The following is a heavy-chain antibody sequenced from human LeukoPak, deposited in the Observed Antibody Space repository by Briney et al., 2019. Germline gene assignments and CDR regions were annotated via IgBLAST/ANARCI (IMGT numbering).Heavy chain of an antibody. V-gene: IGHV1-18*01. D-gene: IGHD3-22*01. CDR3: ARDIYDSSGHLNLRDAFDI. CDR1: GYTFTSYG. Sequence: ASVKVSCTASGYTFTSYGISWVRQDPGQGLEWMGWISAYNGNTNYAQKLQGRVTMTTDTATSTAYMELRSLRSDDTAVYYCARDIYDSSGHLNLRDAFDIWGQGTMVTVSS. CDR2: ISAYNGNT. J-gene: IGHJ3*02.